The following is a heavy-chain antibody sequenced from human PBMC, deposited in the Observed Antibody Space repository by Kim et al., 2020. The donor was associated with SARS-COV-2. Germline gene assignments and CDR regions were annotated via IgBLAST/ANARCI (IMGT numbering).Heavy chain of an antibody. CDR3: AKDRILSGIDILTGYYWHAFDI. CDR1: GFTFSSYA. D-gene: IGHD3-9*01. J-gene: IGHJ3*02. Sequence: GGSLRLSCAASGFTFSSYAMSWVRQAPGKGLEWVSAISGSGGSTYYADSVKGRFTISRDNSKNTLYLQMNSLRAEDTAVYYCAKDRILSGIDILTGYYWHAFDIWGQGTMVTVSS. V-gene: IGHV3-23*01. CDR2: ISGSGGST.